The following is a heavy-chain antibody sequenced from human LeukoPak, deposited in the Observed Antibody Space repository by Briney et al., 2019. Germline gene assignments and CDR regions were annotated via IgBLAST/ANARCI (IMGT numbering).Heavy chain of an antibody. CDR1: GFTFNDYG. Sequence: GGSLRLSCAASGFTFNDYGMNWVRQAPGKGLEWVSSISSSGFYIYYADSLKGRFTISRDNSKNSLYLQMNSLRAEDTAIYFCARDFRIYYGSGSYGRRFDPWGQGTLVTVSS. CDR2: ISSSGFYI. J-gene: IGHJ5*02. V-gene: IGHV3-21*01. D-gene: IGHD3-10*01. CDR3: ARDFRIYYGSGSYGRRFDP.